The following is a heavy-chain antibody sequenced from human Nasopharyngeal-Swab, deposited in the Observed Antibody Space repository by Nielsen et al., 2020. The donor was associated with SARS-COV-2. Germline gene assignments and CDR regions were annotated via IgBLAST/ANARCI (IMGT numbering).Heavy chain of an antibody. J-gene: IGHJ4*02. D-gene: IGHD1-26*01. CDR2: IDNHGTIT. V-gene: IGHV3-74*01. CDR3: VRGRERAYDY. CDR1: GYTFSDYW. Sequence: ETLSLTCAASGYTFSDYWMHWVRQVPGKGLVWVSRIDNHGTITDYADSVKGRFTISRDNAKNTLYLQMNSLRAEDTAVYYCVRGRERAYDYWGQGTLVTVSS.